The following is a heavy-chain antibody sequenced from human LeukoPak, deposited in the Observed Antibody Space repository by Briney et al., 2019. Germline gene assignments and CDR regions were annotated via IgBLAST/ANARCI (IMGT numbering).Heavy chain of an antibody. CDR2: IKNDGTVK. Sequence: QPGGSLRLSCAASGFTFSSYAMSWVRQAPGKGLEWVANIKNDGTVKNYVDSVKGRFTISRDNAKNSLYLQMNSLRAEDTGVYYCAKDSYSKGDYWGQGVLVTVSS. V-gene: IGHV3-7*01. CDR3: AKDSYSKGDY. D-gene: IGHD5-18*01. J-gene: IGHJ4*02. CDR1: GFTFSSYA.